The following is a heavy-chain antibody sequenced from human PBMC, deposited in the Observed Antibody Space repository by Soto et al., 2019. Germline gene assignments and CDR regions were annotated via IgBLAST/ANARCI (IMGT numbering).Heavy chain of an antibody. J-gene: IGHJ4*02. CDR1: GGSISSGGYY. CDR2: IYYSGRT. V-gene: IGHV4-31*03. Sequence: QVQLQESGPGLVKPSQTLSLTCTVSGGSISSGGYYWSWIRQHPGKGLEWIGYIYYSGRTYYNPSLKSRVNISVDPSKNQFSLKLSSVTAADTAVYYCARGSVVAATLFDYWGQGTLVTVSS. CDR3: ARGSVVAATLFDY. D-gene: IGHD2-15*01.